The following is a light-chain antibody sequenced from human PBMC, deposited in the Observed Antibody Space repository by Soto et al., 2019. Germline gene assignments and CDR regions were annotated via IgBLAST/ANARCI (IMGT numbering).Light chain of an antibody. CDR2: ASS. J-gene: IGKJ1*01. CDR3: QKYNTAPFT. CDR1: GTISVY. V-gene: IGKV1-27*01. Sequence: DIQMTQSPSSLSASVGDRVTITCRASGTISVYLAWYRHKPGKVPERLIYASSILQSGVPSRFSGSRDGTEFTLTISSLQPEDVATYYCQKYNTAPFTFGQGTKVEL.